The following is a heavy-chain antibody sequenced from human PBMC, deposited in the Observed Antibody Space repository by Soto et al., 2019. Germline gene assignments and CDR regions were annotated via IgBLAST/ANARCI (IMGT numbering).Heavy chain of an antibody. V-gene: IGHV4-39*01. CDR2: IYYSGST. J-gene: IGHJ4*02. Sequence: SETLSLTCTVSGGSISSSSYYWGWIRQPPGKGLEWIGSIYYSGSTYYNPSLKSRVTISVDTSKNQFSLKLSSVTAADTAVYYCARLLRTATRTIDYWGQGTLVTVSS. D-gene: IGHD2-8*01. CDR1: GGSISSSSYY. CDR3: ARLLRTATRTIDY.